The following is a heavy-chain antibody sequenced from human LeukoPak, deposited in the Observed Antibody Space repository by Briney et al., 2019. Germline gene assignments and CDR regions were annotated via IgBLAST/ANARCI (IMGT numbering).Heavy chain of an antibody. J-gene: IGHJ3*02. CDR3: AKVKGQLWLGPRAYDI. V-gene: IGHV3-30*18. CDR2: VSYDGNNK. Sequence: GGSLRLSCVASGFIFNNYEMHWVRLAPGKGLEWVAVVSYDGNNKHYADSVKGRFTVSRDNSKSTLYLQIGSLRTEDTAVYYCAKVKGQLWLGPRAYDIWGQGTMVTVSS. D-gene: IGHD5-18*01. CDR1: GFIFNNYE.